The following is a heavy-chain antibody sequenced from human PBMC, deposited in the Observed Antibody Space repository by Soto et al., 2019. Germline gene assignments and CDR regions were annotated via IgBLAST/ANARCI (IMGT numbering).Heavy chain of an antibody. CDR2: IWYDGSNK. CDR3: ARDGPGRWEQWLVYYFDY. D-gene: IGHD6-19*01. CDR1: GFTFSSYG. V-gene: IGHV3-33*01. J-gene: IGHJ4*02. Sequence: GGSLRLSCAASGFTFSSYGMHWVRQAPGKGLEWVAVIWYDGSNKYYADSVKGRFTISRDNSKNTLYLQMNSLRAEDTAVYYCARDGPGRWEQWLVYYFDYWGQGTLVTVSS.